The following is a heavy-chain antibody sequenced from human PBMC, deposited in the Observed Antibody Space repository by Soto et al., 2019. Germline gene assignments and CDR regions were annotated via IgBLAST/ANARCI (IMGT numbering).Heavy chain of an antibody. CDR2: ISYDGSNK. V-gene: IGHV3-30*18. D-gene: IGHD1-26*01. CDR3: EKDLLLLLHFDHGMDV. CDR1: GFTFSSYG. J-gene: IGHJ6*02. Sequence: GGSLRLSCAASGFTFSSYGMHWVRQAPGKGLEWVAVISYDGSNKYYADSVKGRFTISRDNSKNTLYLQMNSLRAEDTAVYYCEKDLLLLLHFDHGMDVWGQGTTVTVSS.